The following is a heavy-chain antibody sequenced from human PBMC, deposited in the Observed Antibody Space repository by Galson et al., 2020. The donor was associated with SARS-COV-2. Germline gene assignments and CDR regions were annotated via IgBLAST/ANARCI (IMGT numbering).Heavy chain of an antibody. CDR2: LNPNSGNT. CDR3: ARVLPPWRSYYDDYYGMDV. V-gene: IGHV1-8*01. Sequence: ASVTVSCQASGYTFTSYDINWVRQATGQGLEWMGWLNPNSGNTGYAQKFQGRVTMTRNTSISTAYMELSSLRSEDTAVYYCARVLPPWRSYYDDYYGMDVWGQGTTVTVSS. CDR1: GYTFTSYD. D-gene: IGHD1-26*01. J-gene: IGHJ6*02.